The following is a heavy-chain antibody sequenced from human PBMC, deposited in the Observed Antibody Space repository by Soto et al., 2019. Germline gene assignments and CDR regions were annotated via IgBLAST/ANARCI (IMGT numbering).Heavy chain of an antibody. J-gene: IGHJ4*01. V-gene: IGHV1-3*01. D-gene: IGHD2-21*02. CDR2: INAGNGNT. CDR1: GFTFTSYA. CDR3: ARSIVVVTAAHD. Sequence: ASVKVSFKASGFTFTSYAMQWVRQAPGQRLEWMGWINAGNGNTKYSQKFQGRVTITRDTSASTAYMELSSLRSEDTAVHSCARSIVVVTAAHDWGHVTLVTVAS.